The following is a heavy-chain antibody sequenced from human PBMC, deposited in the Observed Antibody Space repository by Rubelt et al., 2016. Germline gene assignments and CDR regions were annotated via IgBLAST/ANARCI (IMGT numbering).Heavy chain of an antibody. D-gene: IGHD6-13*01. Sequence: QVQLQQWGAGLLKPSETLSLTCAVYGGSFSGYYWSWIRQPPGKGLEWIGEINHSGSTNYNPSLKRRVTISVDTSKNQFSRRLGSVTAADTAVYYCAGGFRGGTGYSSRNLDYWGQGTLVTVSS. V-gene: IGHV4-34*01. CDR2: INHSGST. J-gene: IGHJ4*02. CDR1: GGSFSGYY. CDR3: AGGFRGGTGYSSRNLDY.